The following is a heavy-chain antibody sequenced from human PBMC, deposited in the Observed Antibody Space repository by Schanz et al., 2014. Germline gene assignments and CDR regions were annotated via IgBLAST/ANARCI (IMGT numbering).Heavy chain of an antibody. J-gene: IGHJ4*02. V-gene: IGHV1-69*04. D-gene: IGHD6-13*01. CDR3: ASSGAGYSSSWDFDY. CDR2: IISILGIP. Sequence: QVQLVQSGAEVKKPGASVKVSCKASGGTFSSFGISWVRQAPGQGLEWMGRIISILGIPNYAQKFQGRVTITADKSTFTAYMDVSSLRSEDTAVYYCASSGAGYSSSWDFDYWGQGTLVTVSS. CDR1: GGTFSSFG.